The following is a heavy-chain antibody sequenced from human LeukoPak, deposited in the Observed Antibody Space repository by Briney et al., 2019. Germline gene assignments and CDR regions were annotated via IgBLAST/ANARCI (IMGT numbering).Heavy chain of an antibody. D-gene: IGHD6-6*01. V-gene: IGHV3-21*01. CDR3: ARIGSSDDY. CDR1: GFTFSSYS. Sequence: GGSLRLSCAASGFTFSSYSMNWVRQAPGKGLEWVSSISSSSSYIYYADSVKGRFTISRDNAKNTLYLQMNSLRVEDTAVYYCARIGSSDDYWGQGTLVTVSS. J-gene: IGHJ4*02. CDR2: ISSSSSYI.